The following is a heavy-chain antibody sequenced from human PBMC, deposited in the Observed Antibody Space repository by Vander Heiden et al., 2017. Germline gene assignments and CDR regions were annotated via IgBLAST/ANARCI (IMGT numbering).Heavy chain of an antibody. V-gene: IGHV4-34*01. CDR1: GGSFRGYC. D-gene: IGHD2-2*01. CDR2: INHSGST. J-gene: IGHJ6*02. CDR3: ARGGYCSSTSCYLYYYYYGMDV. Sequence: QVQLQQWRAGLLTPSETLSLTCAVHGGSFRGYCRSWIRHPPGKGLEWIGEINHSGSTNYNPSLKSRVTISVDTSKNQFSLKLSSVTAADTAVYYCARGGYCSSTSCYLYYYYYGMDVWGQGTTVTVSS.